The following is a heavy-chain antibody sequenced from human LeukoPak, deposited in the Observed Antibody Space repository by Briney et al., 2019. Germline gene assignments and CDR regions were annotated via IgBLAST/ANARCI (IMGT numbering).Heavy chain of an antibody. J-gene: IGHJ3*01. V-gene: IGHV1-69*13. CDR1: GGSFSDYP. Sequence: SVKVSCKASGGSFSDYPINWVRQAPGQGLEWLGGIIPKYSASNYAQAFQVRVAITADESTKTVYMEMSGLRPDDTAVYYCVRPDRIFGVPAAFDAWGQGTLVAVSS. CDR2: IIPKYSAS. D-gene: IGHD3-3*02. CDR3: VRPDRIFGVPAAFDA.